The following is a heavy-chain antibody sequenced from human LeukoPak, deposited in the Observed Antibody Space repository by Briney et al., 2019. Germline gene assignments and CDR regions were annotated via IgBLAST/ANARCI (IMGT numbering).Heavy chain of an antibody. J-gene: IGHJ2*01. CDR2: ISTSSSYI. Sequence: GGSLRLSCAASGFPVINTYMNWVRQAPGKGLEWVSFISTSSSYIHYADSVKGRFTISRDNAKNSLYLQMNSLRAEDTAVYYCARTSDTSGRLYWYFDLWGRGTLVTVSS. V-gene: IGHV3-21*01. CDR3: ARTSDTSGRLYWYFDL. D-gene: IGHD3-22*01. CDR1: GFPVINTY.